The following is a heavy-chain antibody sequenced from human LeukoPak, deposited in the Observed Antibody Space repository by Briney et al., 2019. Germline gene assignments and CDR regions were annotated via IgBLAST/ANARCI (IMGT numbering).Heavy chain of an antibody. CDR1: GFTFSSYW. J-gene: IGHJ6*03. V-gene: IGHV3-74*01. CDR3: ARGEDLDFWSGSPMDV. CDR2: INSDGSTT. Sequence: GGSLRLSCAASGFTFSSYWMHWVRQAPGKGLVWVSRINSDGSTTSYADSVKGRFTISRDNSKNTLYLQMNSLRAEDTAVYYCARGEDLDFWSGSPMDVWGKGTTVTVSS. D-gene: IGHD3-3*01.